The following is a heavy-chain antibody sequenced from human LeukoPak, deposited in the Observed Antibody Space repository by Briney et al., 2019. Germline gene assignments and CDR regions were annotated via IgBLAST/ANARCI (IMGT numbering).Heavy chain of an antibody. J-gene: IGHJ4*02. CDR3: SRGAAVGQTRDY. V-gene: IGHV1-69*01. CDR1: GGTFSSYA. Sequence: ASVKVSCKAFGGTFSSYAISWVRQAPGQGLEWMGGIIPIFGTANYAQKFQGRVTITADESTSTAYMELSSLRSDDTAVYYCSRGAAVGQTRDYWGQGTLVTVSS. D-gene: IGHD6-13*01. CDR2: IIPIFGTA.